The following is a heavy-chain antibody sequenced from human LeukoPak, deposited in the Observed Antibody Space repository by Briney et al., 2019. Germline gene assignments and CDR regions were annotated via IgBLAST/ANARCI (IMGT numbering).Heavy chain of an antibody. CDR3: ARGRGNIVLMVYAPNYYGMDV. Sequence: SVNVSCKASGGTFSSYAISWVRQAPGQGLEWMGGIIPIFGTANYAQKFQGRVTITADESTSTAYMELSSLRSEDTAVYYCARGRGNIVLMVYAPNYYGMDVWGQGTTVTVSS. D-gene: IGHD2-8*01. CDR1: GGTFSSYA. CDR2: IIPIFGTA. J-gene: IGHJ6*02. V-gene: IGHV1-69*13.